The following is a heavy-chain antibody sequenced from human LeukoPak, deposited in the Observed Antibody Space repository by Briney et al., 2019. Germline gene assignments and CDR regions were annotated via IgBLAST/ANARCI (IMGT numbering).Heavy chain of an antibody. J-gene: IGHJ4*02. D-gene: IGHD6-25*01. CDR2: IAYDGSRS. CDR1: GFTFSSYV. V-gene: IGHV3-30*18. CDR3: AKGGFSLDY. Sequence: PGRSLRLSCAASGFTFSSYVMHWVRQAPGKGLEWLAVIAYDGSRSYYADSVKGRFTISRDNSKNTLYVQMNSLRAEDTAVYYCAKGGFSLDYWGQGTLVTVSS.